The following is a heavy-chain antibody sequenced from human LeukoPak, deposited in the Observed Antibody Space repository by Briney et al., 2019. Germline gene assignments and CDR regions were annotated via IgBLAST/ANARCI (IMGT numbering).Heavy chain of an antibody. CDR1: GFTFSTYW. Sequence: GGSLRLSCVASGFTFSTYWMNWVRQAPGKGLEWVANIKQDGSEKYYVDSVKGRFTISRDNAKNSLYLQMNSLRAEDTAVYYCARDCSSTSCYRGGFDPWGQGTLVTVSS. V-gene: IGHV3-7*01. CDR3: ARDCSSTSCYRGGFDP. J-gene: IGHJ5*02. CDR2: IKQDGSEK. D-gene: IGHD2-2*01.